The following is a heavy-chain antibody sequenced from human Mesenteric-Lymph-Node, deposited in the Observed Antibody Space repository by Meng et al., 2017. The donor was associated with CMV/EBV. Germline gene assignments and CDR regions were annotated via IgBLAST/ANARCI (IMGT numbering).Heavy chain of an antibody. D-gene: IGHD6-25*01. CDR1: CFTCRVFR. CDR3: AKGGSGLSGDY. CDR2: ISGSGGDT. J-gene: IGHJ4*02. Sequence: CPAPCFTCRVFRIVWVRQASGTGLEGVSGISGSGGDTYYADSVKGRFTVSRDNSKNTLYLQMNSLRAEDTAVYYCAKGGSGLSGDYWGQGTLVTVSS. V-gene: IGHV3-23*01.